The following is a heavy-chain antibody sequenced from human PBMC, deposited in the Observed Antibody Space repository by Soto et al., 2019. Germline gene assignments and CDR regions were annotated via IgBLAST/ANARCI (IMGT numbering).Heavy chain of an antibody. CDR1: GDSVSSNSAV. J-gene: IGHJ6*03. CDR3: ARGSWDDVTGHYYMDV. CDR2: TYYRSKWYN. V-gene: IGHV6-1*01. Sequence: PSQTLSLTCDISGDSVSSNSAVWNWIRQTPSRGLEWLGRTYYRSKWYNNYALSVKSRVTVNPDTAKNQFSLQLNSVTPEDTAVYYCARGSWDDVTGHYYMDVWGKGTTVTVSS. D-gene: IGHD1-1*01.